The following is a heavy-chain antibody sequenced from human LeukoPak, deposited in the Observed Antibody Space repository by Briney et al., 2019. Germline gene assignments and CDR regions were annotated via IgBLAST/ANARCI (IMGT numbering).Heavy chain of an antibody. CDR1: GGTLSSYA. J-gene: IGHJ4*02. CDR2: IIPIFGTA. D-gene: IGHD3-22*01. Sequence: SVKVSCKASGGTLSSYAINWVRQAPGQGLEWMGGIIPIFGTANYAQKFQGRVTITADESTSTAYMELSSLRSEDTAVYYCARRSDSSGYPYYFDYWGQGTLVTVSS. V-gene: IGHV1-69*01. CDR3: ARRSDSSGYPYYFDY.